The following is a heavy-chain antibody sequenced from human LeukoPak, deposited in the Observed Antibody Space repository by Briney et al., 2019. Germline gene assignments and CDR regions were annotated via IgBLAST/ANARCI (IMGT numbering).Heavy chain of an antibody. CDR1: GFIFDDHG. CDR3: AKDTGSPADAITMEDNAFDI. Sequence: PGESLRLSCAASGFIFDDHGMHWVRQAPGKGLEWVSGISWSSGIIGYADSVKGRFTISRDNAKNSLYLQMESLRAEDTAVYYCAKDTGSPADAITMEDNAFDIWGQGTMVTVSS. V-gene: IGHV3-9*01. CDR2: ISWSSGII. D-gene: IGHD3-3*01. J-gene: IGHJ3*02.